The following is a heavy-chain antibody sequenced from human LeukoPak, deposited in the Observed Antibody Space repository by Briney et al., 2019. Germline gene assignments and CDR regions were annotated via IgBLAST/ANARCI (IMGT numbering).Heavy chain of an antibody. CDR1: GGSFSAYY. D-gene: IGHD3-3*01. J-gene: IGHJ4*02. CDR3: ASLRFLEWLSFDY. Sequence: SETLSLTCAVYGGSFSAYYWSWIRQPPGKGLEWIGEINHSGSTNYNPSLKSRVTISVDTSKNQFSLKLSSVTAADTAVYYCASLRFLEWLSFDYWGQGTLVTVSS. V-gene: IGHV4-34*01. CDR2: INHSGST.